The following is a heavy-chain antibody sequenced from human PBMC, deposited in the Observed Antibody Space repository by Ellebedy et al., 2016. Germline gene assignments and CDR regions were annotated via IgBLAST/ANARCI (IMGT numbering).Heavy chain of an antibody. Sequence: GESLKISCKASGYTFTTYWIGWVRQMPGKGLEWMGIIFPGDSDTRYSPSFRGQVTISADKSTSTAYLQWSSLKASDIAMYYCATSLAVAGTPYFYYGMDVWGPGTTLTVSS. CDR3: ATSLAVAGTPYFYYGMDV. D-gene: IGHD6-19*01. CDR2: IFPGDSDT. CDR1: GYTFTTYW. V-gene: IGHV5-51*01. J-gene: IGHJ6*02.